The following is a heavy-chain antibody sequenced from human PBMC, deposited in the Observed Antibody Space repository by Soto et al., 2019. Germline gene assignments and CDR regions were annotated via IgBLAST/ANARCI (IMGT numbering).Heavy chain of an antibody. D-gene: IGHD3-10*01. J-gene: IGHJ6*03. V-gene: IGHV3-48*01. Sequence: PGGSLRLSCAASGLTFSSYSMNWVRQAPGKGLEWVSYISSSSSTIYYADSVKGRFTISRDNAKNSLYLQMNSLRAEDTAVYYCARPMVRGVIYMDVWGKGTTVTVSS. CDR2: ISSSSSTI. CDR3: ARPMVRGVIYMDV. CDR1: GLTFSSYS.